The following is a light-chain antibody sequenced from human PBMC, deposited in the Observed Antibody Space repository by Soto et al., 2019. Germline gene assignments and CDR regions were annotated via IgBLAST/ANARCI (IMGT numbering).Light chain of an antibody. Sequence: QSALTQPASVSGSPGQSITISCTGTSSDVGAYNYVSWYQQHPGKAPKFLIYEVSNRPSGVSNRFSGSKSGNTASLTISGLQAEDEADYYCTSYTSGSTSVVFGGGTKVTVL. CDR1: SSDVGAYNY. V-gene: IGLV2-14*01. J-gene: IGLJ2*01. CDR2: EVS. CDR3: TSYTSGSTSVV.